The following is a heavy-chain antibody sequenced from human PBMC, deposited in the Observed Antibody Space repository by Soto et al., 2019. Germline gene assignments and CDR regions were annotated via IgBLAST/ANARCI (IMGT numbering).Heavy chain of an antibody. CDR3: ARDRDSYGFHDY. Sequence: VQLQESGPGLVKPSQTLSVTCTVSGGSICSGGSYWSWIRQHPGKGLEWIGYIHYSGTTYYNPSLKSRVTISIDTSKKQFSLKLSSVTAADTAVYYCARDRDSYGFHDYWGQGTLVTVSS. D-gene: IGHD5-18*01. CDR2: IHYSGTT. J-gene: IGHJ4*02. CDR1: GGSICSGGSY. V-gene: IGHV4-31*03.